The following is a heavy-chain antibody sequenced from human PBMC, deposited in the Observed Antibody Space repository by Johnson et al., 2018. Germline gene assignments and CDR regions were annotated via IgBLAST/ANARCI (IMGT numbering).Heavy chain of an antibody. V-gene: IGHV3-66*02. J-gene: IGHJ3*02. D-gene: IGHD3-16*01. CDR3: ASLGPDAFDI. Sequence: EVQLVETGGGLVQPGESXRLSCAASGFTIRSTYMTWVRQAPGKGLEWVSVFYSGGTTFYADSVKGRFTMTRDNSKNILYLHMNTLRTEDTAVYYCASLGPDAFDIWGQGTMVTVSS. CDR2: FYSGGTT. CDR1: GFTIRSTY.